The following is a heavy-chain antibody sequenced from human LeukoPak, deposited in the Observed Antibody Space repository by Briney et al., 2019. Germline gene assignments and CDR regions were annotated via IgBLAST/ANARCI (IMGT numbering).Heavy chain of an antibody. CDR2: INSDGSST. J-gene: IGHJ5*02. CDR1: GFTFSSYW. D-gene: IGHD2-15*01. CDR3: ARGLDIVVVVAANRFDWFDP. V-gene: IGHV3-74*01. Sequence: GGSLRLSCAASGFTFSSYWMHWVRQAPGKGLVWVSRINSDGSSTSYADSVKGRFTISRDNAKNTLYLQMNSLRAEDTAVYYCARGLDIVVVVAANRFDWFDPWGQETLVTVSS.